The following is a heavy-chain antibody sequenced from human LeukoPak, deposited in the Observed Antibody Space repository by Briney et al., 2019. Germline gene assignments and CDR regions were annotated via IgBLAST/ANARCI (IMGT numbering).Heavy chain of an antibody. CDR3: ASDRGAYCGGDCYLGFDY. CDR2: IAGSSGYI. D-gene: IGHD2-21*02. CDR1: RFTFSNYT. V-gene: IGHV3-21*01. J-gene: IGHJ4*01. Sequence: GGSLRLSCAASRFTFSNYTMNWVRQAPGKGLEWVSSIAGSSGYISYADSVKGRFTISRDNAKKSLYLQMTSLTAEDTAVYYCASDRGAYCGGDCYLGFDYWGRGTLVTVSS.